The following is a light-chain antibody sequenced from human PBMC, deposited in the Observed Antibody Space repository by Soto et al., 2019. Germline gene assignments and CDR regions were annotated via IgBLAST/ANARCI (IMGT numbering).Light chain of an antibody. CDR1: QTVSSS. J-gene: IGKJ5*01. Sequence: ELGLTQSPATRSLSPGERVTLSCRASQTVSSSLAWYQQKPGQAPRLLIYDASNRATGIPARFSGSGSGTDFTLTISSLEPEDFAVYYCQQRSSSITFGQGTRLEIK. CDR2: DAS. CDR3: QQRSSSIT. V-gene: IGKV3-11*01.